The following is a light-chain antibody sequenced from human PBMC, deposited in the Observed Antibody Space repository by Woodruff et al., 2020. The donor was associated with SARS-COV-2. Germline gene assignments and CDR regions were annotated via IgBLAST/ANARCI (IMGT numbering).Light chain of an antibody. V-gene: IGKV2-28*01. CDR2: LGS. J-gene: IGKJ4*01. Sequence: GQSPQLLIYLGSSRASGVPDRFSGGASGTDFTLKISRVEAEDVGVYYCMQALQTPLTFGGGTKVEIK. CDR3: MQALQTPLT.